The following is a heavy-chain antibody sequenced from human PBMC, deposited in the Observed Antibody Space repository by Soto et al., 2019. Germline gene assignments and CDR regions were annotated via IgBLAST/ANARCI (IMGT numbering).Heavy chain of an antibody. Sequence: EVQLLESGGGLVQPGGSLRLSCAASGFSFRNYAMTWVRQAPGKGLEWVSGLSGSGTMRYYADSVKGRFTISRDNAKNSLYLQMNSLRAEDTAVYYCARDFGGILRFGESWGQGTLVTVSS. CDR2: LSGSGTMR. D-gene: IGHD3-10*01. CDR1: GFSFRNYA. CDR3: ARDFGGILRFGES. V-gene: IGHV3-48*03. J-gene: IGHJ5*02.